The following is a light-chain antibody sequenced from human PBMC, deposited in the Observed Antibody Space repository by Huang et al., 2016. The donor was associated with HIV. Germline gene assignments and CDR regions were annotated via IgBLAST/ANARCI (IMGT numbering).Light chain of an antibody. CDR1: QSISTY. Sequence: DIQMTQSPSSLSASVGARVTITCRASQSISTYLKWYQQKPGKAPKLLIYAASTLQSGVPARFSGSGSGTDFTLTISSLQPEDVATYYCQQTYSTLTFGPGTKVDIK. J-gene: IGKJ3*01. CDR2: AAS. CDR3: QQTYSTLT. V-gene: IGKV1-39*01.